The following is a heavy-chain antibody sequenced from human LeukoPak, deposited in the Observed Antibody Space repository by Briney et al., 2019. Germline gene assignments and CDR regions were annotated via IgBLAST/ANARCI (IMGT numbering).Heavy chain of an antibody. CDR2: IYYSWST. CDR1: RGSLSSYY. D-gene: IGHD5-12*01. Sequence: SETLSLTCTVSRGSLSSYYWSWIRQPPGKGLEWIGYIYYSWSTNYNPSLKSRVTISVDTSKNHFSLKLSSVTAADTAVYYCARTNIVATILFDYWGQGTLVTVSS. J-gene: IGHJ4*02. CDR3: ARTNIVATILFDY. V-gene: IGHV4-59*08.